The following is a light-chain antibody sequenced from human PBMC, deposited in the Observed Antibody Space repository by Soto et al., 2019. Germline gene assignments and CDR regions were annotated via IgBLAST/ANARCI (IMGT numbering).Light chain of an antibody. J-gene: IGKJ2*01. CDR3: QQYGSSSFT. CDR1: QSVASSY. V-gene: IGKV3-20*01. CDR2: GAS. Sequence: ESVLTQSPGTLSLSPGEGATLSCRASQSVASSYLAWYQQKPGQAPRLIIYGASNRATGTPDRFSGGGSGTDFTLTISRLEPEDFAVYYCQQYGSSSFTFGQGTKLEIK.